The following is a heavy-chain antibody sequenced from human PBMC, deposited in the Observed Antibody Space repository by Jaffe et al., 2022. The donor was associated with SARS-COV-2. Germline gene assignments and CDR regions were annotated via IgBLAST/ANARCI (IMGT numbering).Heavy chain of an antibody. D-gene: IGHD4-17*01. CDR1: GFTFSSYD. CDR2: ISGSGGST. J-gene: IGHJ4*02. CDR3: AKDKYGDYGYFDY. V-gene: IGHV3-23*04. Sequence: EVQLVESGGGLVQPGGSLRLSCAASGFTFSSYDMSWVRQAPGKGLEWVSAISGSGGSTSYADSVKGRFTISRDNSKNTLYLQMNSLRAEDTAVYYCAKDKYGDYGYFDYWGQGTLVTVSS.